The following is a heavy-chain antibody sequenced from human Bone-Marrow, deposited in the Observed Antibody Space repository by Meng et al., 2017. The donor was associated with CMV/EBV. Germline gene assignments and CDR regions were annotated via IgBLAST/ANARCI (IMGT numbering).Heavy chain of an antibody. CDR2: INPNSGGT. D-gene: IGHD1-26*01. CDR1: GYTFTSYD. V-gene: IGHV1-2*02. CDR3: ATDPIVGATQGYDGMDF. Sequence: ASVKVSCKASGYTFTSYDINWVRQAPGQGLEWMGWINPNSGGTNYAQKFQGRVTMTRDTSISTAYMELSRLRSDDTAVYYCATDPIVGATQGYDGMDFWGQGTTVTVSS. J-gene: IGHJ6*02.